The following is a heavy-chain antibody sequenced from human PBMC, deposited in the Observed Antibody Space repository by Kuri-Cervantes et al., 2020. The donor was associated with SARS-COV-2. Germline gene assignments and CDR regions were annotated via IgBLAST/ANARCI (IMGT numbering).Heavy chain of an antibody. D-gene: IGHD5-24*01. CDR3: ARAGRWIQSTPFDY. CDR2: ISSSSSYI. CDR1: GFTFSSYS. Sequence: GESLKISCAASGFTFSSYSMNWVRQAPGKGLEWVSSISSSSSYIYYAVSVKGRFTISRDNAKNSLYLQMNSLRDEDTAVYYCARAGRWIQSTPFDYWGQGTLVTVSS. J-gene: IGHJ4*02. V-gene: IGHV3-21*01.